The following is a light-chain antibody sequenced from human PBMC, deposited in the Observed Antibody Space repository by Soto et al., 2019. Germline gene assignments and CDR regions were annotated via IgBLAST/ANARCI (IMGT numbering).Light chain of an antibody. CDR1: QTISSW. Sequence: DIQMTQSPSTLSGSVGDRVTITCRASQTISSWLAWYQQKPGKAPKLLIYKPSTLKSGVPSRLSGSGSGTEFTLTISSLQPDDFATYDCQHYNSYSEAFCQGTKVELK. CDR2: KPS. CDR3: QHYNSYSEA. V-gene: IGKV1-5*03. J-gene: IGKJ1*01.